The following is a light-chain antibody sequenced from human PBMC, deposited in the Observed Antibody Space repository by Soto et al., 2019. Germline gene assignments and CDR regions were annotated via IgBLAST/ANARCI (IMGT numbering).Light chain of an antibody. CDR1: SSDVGASDF. Sequence: QSALTQPASVSGSPGQSITISCTGTSSDVGASDFVSWYQQHPDKAPKLMIYEVSNRPSGVSNRFSGSKSVNTATLTISGLQAEDEADYYCSSYTSSSTRVFGTGTKLTGL. J-gene: IGLJ1*01. V-gene: IGLV2-14*03. CDR3: SSYTSSSTRV. CDR2: EVS.